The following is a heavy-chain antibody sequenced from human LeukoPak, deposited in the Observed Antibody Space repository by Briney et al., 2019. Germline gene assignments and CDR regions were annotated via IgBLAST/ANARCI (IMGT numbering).Heavy chain of an antibody. CDR1: GYTFIRYY. D-gene: IGHD6-13*01. J-gene: IGHJ4*02. CDR2: INPSGGST. CDR3: ARALAAAAGRRAAMMGD. V-gene: IGHV1-46*01. Sequence: ASVKVSCKASGYTFIRYYIHWVRQAPGQGLEWMGIINPSGGSTNDAQKFQGRVTMTRDMSTSTVYMELSSLRSEDTAVYYCARALAAAAGRRAAMMGDWGQGTLVTVSS.